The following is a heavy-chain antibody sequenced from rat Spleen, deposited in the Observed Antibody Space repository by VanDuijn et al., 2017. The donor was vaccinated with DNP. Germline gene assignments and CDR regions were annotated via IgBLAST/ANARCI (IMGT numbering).Heavy chain of an antibody. CDR3: ARDRLGVYAMDA. V-gene: IGHV5-31*01. Sequence: EVQLVESGGDLVQPGRSLKLSCVASGFTFNNYWMTWIRQVPGKGLEWVASITGSGGSTYYPDSVKGRFTISRDNSKNTLYLQMNSLRSEDTATYYCARDRLGVYAMDAWGQGTSVTVSS. D-gene: IGHD4-4*01. CDR2: ITGSGGST. J-gene: IGHJ4*01. CDR1: GFTFNNYW.